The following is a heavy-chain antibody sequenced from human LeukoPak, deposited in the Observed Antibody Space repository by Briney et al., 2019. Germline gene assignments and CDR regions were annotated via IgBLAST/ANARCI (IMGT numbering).Heavy chain of an antibody. V-gene: IGHV4-59*01. CDR3: ARAAGSSGWYFFYGMDV. CDR2: IYYSGST. J-gene: IGHJ6*02. CDR1: GGSISSYY. D-gene: IGHD6-19*01. Sequence: SETLSLTCTVSGGSISSYYWSWIRQPPGKGLEWIGYIYYSGSTNYIPSLKSRVTISVDTSKNQFSLKLSPVTAADTAVYYCARAAGSSGWYFFYGMDVWGQGTTVTVSS.